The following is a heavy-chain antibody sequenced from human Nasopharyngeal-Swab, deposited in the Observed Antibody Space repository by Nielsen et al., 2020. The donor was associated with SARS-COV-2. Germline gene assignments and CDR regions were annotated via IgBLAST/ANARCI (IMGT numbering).Heavy chain of an antibody. CDR2: IWYDGSNK. V-gene: IGHV3-33*06. J-gene: IGHJ4*02. CDR3: AKDLGWHYYFDY. D-gene: IGHD6-19*01. Sequence: VRQAPGKGLEWVAVIWYDGSNKYYADSVKDRFTISRDNSKNTLYLQMNSLRAEDTAVYYCAKDLGWHYYFDYWGQGTLVTVSS.